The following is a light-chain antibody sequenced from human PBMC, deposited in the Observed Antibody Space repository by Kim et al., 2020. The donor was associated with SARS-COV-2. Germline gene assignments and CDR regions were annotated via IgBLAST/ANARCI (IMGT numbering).Light chain of an antibody. V-gene: IGKV1-12*01. CDR1: QRISSL. CDR2: AAY. CDR3: QQANSFPYT. Sequence: SASVGHRVLFTWRASQRISSLLAWYQQKPGKAPNLLIFAAYTLQGGVPSRFSGRGSGTDFTLTISSPQPEDSATYYCQQANSFPYTFGQGTKLDI. J-gene: IGKJ2*01.